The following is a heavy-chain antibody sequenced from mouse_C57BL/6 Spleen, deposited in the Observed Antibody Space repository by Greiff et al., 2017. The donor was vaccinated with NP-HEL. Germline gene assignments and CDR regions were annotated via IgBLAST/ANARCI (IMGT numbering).Heavy chain of an antibody. CDR1: GYTFTSYW. V-gene: IGHV1-64*01. CDR2: IHPNSGST. CDR3: ARSYGSSYDY. D-gene: IGHD1-1*01. Sequence: QVQLQQPGAELVKPGASVKLSCKASGYTFTSYWMHWVKQRPGQGLEWIGMIHPNSGSTNYNEKFKSKATLTVDKSSSTAYMQLSSLTSDDSAVYYCARSYGSSYDYWGQGTTLTVSS. J-gene: IGHJ2*01.